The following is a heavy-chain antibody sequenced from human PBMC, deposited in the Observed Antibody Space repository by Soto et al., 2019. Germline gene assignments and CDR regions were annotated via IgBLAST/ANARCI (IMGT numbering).Heavy chain of an antibody. V-gene: IGHV3-23*01. CDR3: AKVAGMYSYFDY. CDR1: GFTFSSYA. D-gene: IGHD1-26*01. Sequence: LRLSCAASGFTFSSYAMSWVSQAPGKGLEWVSAISGSGGSTYYADSVKGRFTISRDNSKNTLYLQMNSLRAEDTAVYYCAKVAGMYSYFDYWGQGTLVTVSS. CDR2: ISGSGGST. J-gene: IGHJ4*02.